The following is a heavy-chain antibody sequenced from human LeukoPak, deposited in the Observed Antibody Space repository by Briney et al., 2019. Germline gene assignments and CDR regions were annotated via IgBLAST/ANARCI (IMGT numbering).Heavy chain of an antibody. CDR2: ISGSGGSR. J-gene: IGHJ4*02. V-gene: IGHV3-23*01. Sequence: GGSLRLSCAASGFTFSTYGMSWVRQAPGKGLEWVSGISGSGGSRFYTDSVKGRFTISRDDSENTLYLQMNSLRAEDTAVYYCAKATGYLLWGQGTLVTVSS. CDR3: AKATGYLL. D-gene: IGHD1-14*01. CDR1: GFTFSTYG.